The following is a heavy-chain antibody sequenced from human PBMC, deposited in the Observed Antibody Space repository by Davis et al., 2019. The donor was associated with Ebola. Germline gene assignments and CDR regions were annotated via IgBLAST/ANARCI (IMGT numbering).Heavy chain of an antibody. V-gene: IGHV4-39*07. CDR3: ARMPTVTADHWYFDL. Sequence: MPGGSLRLSCTVSGGSISGYYWGWIRQPPGKGLEWIGSIYYSGSTYYNPSLKSRVTISVDTSKNQFSLKLSSVTAADTAVYYCARMPTVTADHWYFDLWGRGTLVAVSS. CDR2: IYYSGST. CDR1: GGSISGYY. D-gene: IGHD4-17*01. J-gene: IGHJ2*01.